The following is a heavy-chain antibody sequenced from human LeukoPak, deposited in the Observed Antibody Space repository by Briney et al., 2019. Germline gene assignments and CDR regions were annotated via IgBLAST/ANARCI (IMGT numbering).Heavy chain of an antibody. CDR2: IGSGGYT. J-gene: IGHJ4*02. V-gene: IGHV3-13*01. Sequence: GGSLRLSCVVSGFTFKDYDIHRVRQTTGKGLEWVSAIGSGGYTYYADSVRGRFTISREDAETSLSLQMNNLRAEDTAVYYCVRQPDSGRYGFDHWGQGTLVTVSS. CDR1: GFTFKDYD. D-gene: IGHD6-19*01. CDR3: VRQPDSGRYGFDH.